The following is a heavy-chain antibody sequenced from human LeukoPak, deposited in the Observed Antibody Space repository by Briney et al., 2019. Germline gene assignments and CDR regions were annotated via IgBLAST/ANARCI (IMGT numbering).Heavy chain of an antibody. D-gene: IGHD4-23*01. V-gene: IGHV3-23*01. J-gene: IGHJ5*02. CDR2: ISGSGGST. CDR1: GFNFRNHA. Sequence: QPGGSLRLSCAASGFNFRNHAMSWVRQASGKGLEWVSVISGSGGSTYYGDSVKGRFTIFRDNSKNTLYLQMNSLRAEDTAVYFCAKAMTSVVTPGASWGQGTLVTVSS. CDR3: AKAMTSVVTPGAS.